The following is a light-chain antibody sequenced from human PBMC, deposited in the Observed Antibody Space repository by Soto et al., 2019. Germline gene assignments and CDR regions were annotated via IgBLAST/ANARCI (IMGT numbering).Light chain of an antibody. CDR2: AAS. CDR3: RQRNSGPFT. Sequence: DIQMTQSPSSLSASVGDRVTITCRASQGIGNDLTWYQHKLGKAPERLVTAASTLRSGVPSRFSGSGSGTEFTLTISSLQREDLATYYCRQRNSGPFTFGGGTKVEI. V-gene: IGKV1-17*01. CDR1: QGIGND. J-gene: IGKJ4*01.